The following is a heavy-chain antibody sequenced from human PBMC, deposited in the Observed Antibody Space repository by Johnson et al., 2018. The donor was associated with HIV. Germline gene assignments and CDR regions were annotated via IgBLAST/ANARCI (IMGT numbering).Heavy chain of an antibody. CDR1: GVTFSDYY. D-gene: IGHD2-8*01. V-gene: IGHV3-15*01. Sequence: VQLVESGGGLVKPGGSLRLSCAASGVTFSDYYMNWIRQAPGKGLEWVGRIYSQTDGGTTDYAAPMKGRFTISRDNSKNTLYLQMNGLRTEDTAVYYCARVFYCTNAVCYKPGAFDIWGQGTMVTVSS. CDR3: ARVFYCTNAVCYKPGAFDI. CDR2: IYSQTDGGTT. J-gene: IGHJ3*02.